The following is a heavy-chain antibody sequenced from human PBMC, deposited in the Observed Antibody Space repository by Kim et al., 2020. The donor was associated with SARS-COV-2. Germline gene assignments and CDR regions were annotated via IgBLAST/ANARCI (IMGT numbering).Heavy chain of an antibody. CDR3: ARGGGPVAVVY. V-gene: IGHV1-18*01. Sequence: TNYAQKLQGRVTMTTDTSTSTAYMELRSLRSDDTAVYYCARGGGPVAVVYWGQGTLVTVSS. D-gene: IGHD6-19*01. CDR2: T. J-gene: IGHJ4*02.